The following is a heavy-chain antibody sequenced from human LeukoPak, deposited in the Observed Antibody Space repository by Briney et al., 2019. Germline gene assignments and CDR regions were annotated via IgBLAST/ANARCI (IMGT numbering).Heavy chain of an antibody. CDR2: INHSGST. Sequence: SETLSLTCAVYGGSFSGYYWSWIRQPPGKGLEWIGEINHSGSTNYNPSLKSRVTISVDMSKNQFSPKLSSVTAADTAVYYCARGPPFQYSSSWYTSYYYYYMDVWGKGTTVTVSS. D-gene: IGHD6-13*01. V-gene: IGHV4-34*01. J-gene: IGHJ6*03. CDR3: ARGPPFQYSSSWYTSYYYYYMDV. CDR1: GGSFSGYY.